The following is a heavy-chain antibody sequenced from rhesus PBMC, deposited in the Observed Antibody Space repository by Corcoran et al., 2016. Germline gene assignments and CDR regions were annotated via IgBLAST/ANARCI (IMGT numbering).Heavy chain of an antibody. D-gene: IGHD4-29*01. CDR2: ITYSGST. J-gene: IGHJ4*01. CDR3: AREIYGGGVDY. V-gene: IGHV4-122*02. Sequence: QVQLQESGPGLVKPSETLSLTCAVSGGSISSGYYYWSWIRQPPVKVLEWIGYITYSGSTSYTPSLKSRVTISRDTSKNQFSLKLSSVTAADTAVYYWAREIYGGGVDYWGQGVLVTVSS. CDR1: GGSISSGYYY.